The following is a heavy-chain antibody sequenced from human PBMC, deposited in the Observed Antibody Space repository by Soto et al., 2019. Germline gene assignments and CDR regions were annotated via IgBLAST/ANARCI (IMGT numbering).Heavy chain of an antibody. CDR2: ISGSGGST. CDR3: AKDQSGYDYYYYYYMDV. V-gene: IGHV3-23*01. CDR1: GFTFSSYA. J-gene: IGHJ6*03. D-gene: IGHD5-12*01. Sequence: GGSLRLSCAASGFTFSSYAMSWVRQAPGKGLEWVSAISGSGGSTYYADSVKGRFTISRDNSKNTLYLQMNSLRAEDTAVYYCAKDQSGYDYYYYYYMDVWGKGTTVTVSS.